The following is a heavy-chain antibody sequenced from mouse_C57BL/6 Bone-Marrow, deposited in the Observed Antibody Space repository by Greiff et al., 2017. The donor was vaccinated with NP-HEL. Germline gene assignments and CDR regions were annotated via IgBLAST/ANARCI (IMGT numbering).Heavy chain of an antibody. Sequence: DVMLVESGGGLVKPGGSLKLSCAASGFTFSSYAMSWVRQTPEKRLEWVATISDGGSYTYYPDNVQGRFTISRDNAKNNLYLQRSHLKSEDTAMYYCARAGFDYYGSSFYAMDYWGQGTSVTVSS. CDR2: ISDGGSYT. CDR1: GFTFSSYA. D-gene: IGHD1-1*01. J-gene: IGHJ4*01. CDR3: ARAGFDYYGSSFYAMDY. V-gene: IGHV5-4*03.